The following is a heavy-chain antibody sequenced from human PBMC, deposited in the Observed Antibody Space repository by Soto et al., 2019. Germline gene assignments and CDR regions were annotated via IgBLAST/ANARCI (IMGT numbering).Heavy chain of an antibody. CDR2: ISYDGSNK. D-gene: IGHD5-18*01. CDR1: GFTFSSYG. Sequence: GGSLRLSCAASGFTFSSYGMHWVRQAPGKGLEWVAVISYDGSNKYYADSVKGRFTISRDNSKNTLYLQMNSLRAEDTAVYYCARLGYSYGLYYYYYGMDVWGQGTTVTVS. CDR3: ARLGYSYGLYYYYYGMDV. V-gene: IGHV3-30*03. J-gene: IGHJ6*02.